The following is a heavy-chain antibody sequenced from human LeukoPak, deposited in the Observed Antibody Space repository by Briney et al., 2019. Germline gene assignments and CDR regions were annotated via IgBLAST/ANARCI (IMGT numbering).Heavy chain of an antibody. V-gene: IGHV3-48*01. J-gene: IGHJ5*02. CDR3: ARDWYTWFDP. Sequence: GRSLRLSCAASGFTFSSYSMNWVRQAPGKGLEWVSYISSSSSTIYYADSVKGRFTISRDNAKNSLYLQMNSLRAEDTAVYYCARDWYTWFDPWGQGTLVTVSS. CDR2: ISSSSSTI. D-gene: IGHD1-14*01. CDR1: GFTFSSYS.